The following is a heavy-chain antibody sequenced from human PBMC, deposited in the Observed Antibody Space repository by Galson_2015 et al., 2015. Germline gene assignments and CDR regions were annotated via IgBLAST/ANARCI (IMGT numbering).Heavy chain of an antibody. CDR1: GYTFTSYA. V-gene: IGHV1-69*13. Sequence: SVKVSCKASGYTFTSYAISWVRQAPGQGLEWMGGIIPIFGTANYAQKFQGRVTITADESTSTAYMELSSLRSEDTAVYYCARATSTVKGFDPWGQGTLVTVSS. CDR2: IIPIFGTA. CDR3: ARATSTVKGFDP. D-gene: IGHD4-11*01. J-gene: IGHJ5*02.